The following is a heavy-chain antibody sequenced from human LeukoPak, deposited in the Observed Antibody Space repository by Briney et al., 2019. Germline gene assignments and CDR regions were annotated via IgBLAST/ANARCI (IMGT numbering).Heavy chain of an antibody. D-gene: IGHD2-15*01. CDR2: INNDGRST. V-gene: IGHV3-74*01. CDR3: ARDNEYCTGGTCRLDY. J-gene: IGHJ4*02. CDR1: GFTSSFYW. Sequence: GGSLRLSCASPGFTSSFYWMHRVRQAPGEGLVWVSRINNDGRSTSYAGSVKGRFTISRDNAKNTLYLQMSSLRAEDTAVYYCARDNEYCTGGTCRLDYWGQGALVTVTS.